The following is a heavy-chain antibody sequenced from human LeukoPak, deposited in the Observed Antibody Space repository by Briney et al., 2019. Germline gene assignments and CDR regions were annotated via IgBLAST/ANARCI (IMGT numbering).Heavy chain of an antibody. CDR2: IKQDGSEK. Sequence: PGGSLRLSCAASGFTFSNYWMNWVRQAPGKGLEWVANIKQDGSEKNYVDSVKGRFTISRDNAENSLFLQMNSLRADDTAVYYCARGRGWLEDYWGQGTLVTVSS. V-gene: IGHV3-7*05. J-gene: IGHJ4*02. CDR1: GFTFSNYW. D-gene: IGHD5-12*01. CDR3: ARGRGWLEDY.